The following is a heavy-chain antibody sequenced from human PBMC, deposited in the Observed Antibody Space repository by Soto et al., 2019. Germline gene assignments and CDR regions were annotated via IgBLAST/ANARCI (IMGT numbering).Heavy chain of an antibody. CDR2: INPSGGST. CDR3: ARGWWEREGYLMDV. V-gene: IGHV1-46*01. J-gene: IGHJ6*02. D-gene: IGHD1-26*01. Sequence: ASVTGSCQASGYTFSRDYMHWVRQAPGQGLEWMGMINPSGGSTSYAQKFPGRVTMTTDTSTSTAYMELRSLRSDDTAVYYCARGWWEREGYLMDVWGQGTTVTVSS. CDR1: GYTFSRDY.